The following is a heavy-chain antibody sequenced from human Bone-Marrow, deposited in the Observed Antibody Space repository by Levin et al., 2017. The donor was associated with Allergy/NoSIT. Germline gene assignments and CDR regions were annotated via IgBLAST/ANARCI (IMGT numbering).Heavy chain of an antibody. V-gene: IGHV3-33*06. CDR3: AKAVAGTGTPHL. CDR2: IWNDGSDK. D-gene: IGHD6-19*01. CDR1: GFTFSSYG. J-gene: IGHJ4*02. Sequence: HPGGSLRLSCAASGFTFSSYGMHWVRQAPGKGLEWVAVIWNDGSDKYYVDSVKGRFTISRDNSKKTLYLQMNSLRAEDTAVYYCAKAVAGTGTPHLWGQGTLVTVSS.